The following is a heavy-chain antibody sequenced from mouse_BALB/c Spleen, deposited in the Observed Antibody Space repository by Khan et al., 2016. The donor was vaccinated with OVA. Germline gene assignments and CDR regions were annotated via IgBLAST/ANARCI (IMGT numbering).Heavy chain of an antibody. CDR3: TRWSYWFAY. CDR2: IYPGSGST. D-gene: IGHD2-12*01. J-gene: IGHJ3*01. V-gene: IGHV1S22*01. Sequence: LQQPGSELVRPGASVKLSCKASGYTFTSYWMHWVKQRPGQGLEWNGDIYPGSGSTNYDEKFKSKATLTVDTSSSTAYMQLSSLTSEDSAVYYCTRWSYWFAYWGQGTLVTVSA. CDR1: GYTFTSYW.